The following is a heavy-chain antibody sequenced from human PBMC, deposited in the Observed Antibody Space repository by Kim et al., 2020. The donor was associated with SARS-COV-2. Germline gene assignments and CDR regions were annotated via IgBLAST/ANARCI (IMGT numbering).Heavy chain of an antibody. J-gene: IGHJ4*02. CDR3: ARRQFSSGWYYFDY. CDR2: INSDGSTT. D-gene: IGHD6-19*01. V-gene: IGHV3-74*01. Sequence: GGSLRLSCAASGFTFSSHWMHWVRQAPGKGLVWVSRINSDGSTTSYADSVKGRFTISRDNAKNTLYLQMNSLRAEDTAVYYCARRQFSSGWYYFDYWGQGTLV. CDR1: GFTFSSHW.